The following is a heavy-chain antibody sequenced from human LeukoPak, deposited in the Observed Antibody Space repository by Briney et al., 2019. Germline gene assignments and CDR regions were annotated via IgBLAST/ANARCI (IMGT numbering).Heavy chain of an antibody. J-gene: IGHJ4*02. CDR2: ISGSSGGT. V-gene: IGHV3-23*01. Sequence: GGSLRLSCAASGFTFSSYAMNWVRQAPGKGLEWVSAISGSSGGTYYADSVKGRFTISRDNSKNTLYLQMNSLRAEDTAVYYCAKDYNYYDSTATDYWGQGTLVTVSS. D-gene: IGHD3-22*01. CDR3: AKDYNYYDSTATDY. CDR1: GFTFSSYA.